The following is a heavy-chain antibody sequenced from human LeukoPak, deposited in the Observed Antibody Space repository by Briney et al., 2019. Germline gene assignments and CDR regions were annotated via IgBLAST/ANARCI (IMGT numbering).Heavy chain of an antibody. V-gene: IGHV3-23*01. J-gene: IGHJ4*02. CDR2: ISGNGGTT. Sequence: GGSLRLFCAASGFTFSNYALIWVRQAPGKGLEWVSSISGNGGTTYYADSVKGRFTISRDNSKNTLYLQMNSLRADDTAVYYCAKLQSTSGFDYWGQGTLVTVSS. CDR1: GFTFSNYA. CDR3: AKLQSTSGFDY. D-gene: IGHD3-10*01.